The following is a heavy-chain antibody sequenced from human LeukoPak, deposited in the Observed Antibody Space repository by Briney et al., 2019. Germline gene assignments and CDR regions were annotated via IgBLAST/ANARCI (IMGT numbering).Heavy chain of an antibody. V-gene: IGHV3-21*01. CDR1: GFTFSSYS. D-gene: IGHD3-3*01. Sequence: GGSLRLSCAASGFTFSSYSMNWVRQAPGKGLEWVSSISSSSSYIYYADSVKGRFTISRDNAKNSLYLQMNSLRAEDTAVYYCARARIDYDFWSGYFDYWGQGTLVTVSS. J-gene: IGHJ4*02. CDR2: ISSSSSYI. CDR3: ARARIDYDFWSGYFDY.